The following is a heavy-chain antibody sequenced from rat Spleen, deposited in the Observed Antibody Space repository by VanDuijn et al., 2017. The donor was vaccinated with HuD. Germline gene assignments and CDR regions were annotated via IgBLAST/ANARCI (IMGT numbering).Heavy chain of an antibody. D-gene: IGHD1-6*01. J-gene: IGHJ3*01. CDR1: GFTFSDYG. CDR2: ISTGGDNT. V-gene: IGHV5S13*01. CDR3: ARAYYSFAY. Sequence: EVQLVESGGGLVQPGRSLKLSCAASGFTFSDYGMAWVRQAPTKGLEWVAAISTGGDNTYYRESVKGRFTISRDIANSTLYLRMNSLRSEDTATYYCARAYYSFAYWGQGTLVTVSS.